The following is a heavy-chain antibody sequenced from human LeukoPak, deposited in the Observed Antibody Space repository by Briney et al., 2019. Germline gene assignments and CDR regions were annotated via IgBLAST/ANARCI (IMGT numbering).Heavy chain of an antibody. CDR1: GGSISSSSYY. CDR2: IYYSGST. Sequence: SETLTLTCTVSGGSISSSSYYWGWIRQPPGKGLEWIGSIYYSGSTYYNPSLKSRVTISVDTSKNQFSLKLSSVTAADTAVYYCVRDRVLGGYYFDYWGQGTLVTVSS. V-gene: IGHV4-39*07. CDR3: VRDRVLGGYYFDY. J-gene: IGHJ4*02. D-gene: IGHD3-16*01.